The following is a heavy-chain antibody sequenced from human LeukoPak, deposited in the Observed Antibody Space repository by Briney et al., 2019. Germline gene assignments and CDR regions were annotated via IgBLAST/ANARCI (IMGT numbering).Heavy chain of an antibody. CDR3: ARTRDSSGYYYDAFDI. D-gene: IGHD3-22*01. Sequence: GASVTVSCTASGGTFSSYAISWVRQAPGQGLEWMGGIIPIFGTANYAQKFQGRVTITADESTSTAYMELSSLRSEDTAVYYCARTRDSSGYYYDAFDIWGQGTMVTVSS. J-gene: IGHJ3*02. V-gene: IGHV1-69*13. CDR1: GGTFSSYA. CDR2: IIPIFGTA.